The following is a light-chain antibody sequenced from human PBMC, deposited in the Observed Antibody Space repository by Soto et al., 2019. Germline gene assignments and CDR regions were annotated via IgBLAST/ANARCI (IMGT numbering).Light chain of an antibody. Sequence: EIVLRQSPGTLSFSPGERATLSCRASQSVSSSYLAWYQQKPGQAPRLLIYGASSRATGIPDRFSGSGSGTDFTLTISRLEPEDFAVYYCQQYGSSPPWTFGQGTKVDI. CDR1: QSVSSSY. J-gene: IGKJ1*01. CDR3: QQYGSSPPWT. V-gene: IGKV3-20*01. CDR2: GAS.